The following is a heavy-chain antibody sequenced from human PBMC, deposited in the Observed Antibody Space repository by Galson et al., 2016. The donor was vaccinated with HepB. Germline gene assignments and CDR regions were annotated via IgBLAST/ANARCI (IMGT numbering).Heavy chain of an antibody. D-gene: IGHD3-3*01. CDR2: ISDSGTTT. Sequence: SLRLSCAASGFTFSDYYMSWIRQAPGKGLEWISYISDSGTTTSYADSVKGRFTISRDNAKKSVDLQMDRLRDEDTAVYYCARGEIFYVFWGQGTLVTVSS. J-gene: IGHJ4*02. V-gene: IGHV3-11*01. CDR3: ARGEIFYVF. CDR1: GFTFSDYY.